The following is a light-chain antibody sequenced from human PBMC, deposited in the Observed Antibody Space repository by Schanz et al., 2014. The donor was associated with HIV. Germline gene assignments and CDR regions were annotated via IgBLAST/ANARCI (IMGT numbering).Light chain of an antibody. CDR1: QSVSSN. CDR2: DAS. J-gene: IGKJ1*01. CDR3: QQYATSPWT. V-gene: IGKV3D-15*02. Sequence: EKVMTQSPATLSVSPGERVILSCRASQSVSSNLAWYQQKPGQAPRLLIYDASNRATGIPDRFSGRGSGTDFTLTISRLESEDFAVYYCQQYATSPWTFGQGTTVDVK.